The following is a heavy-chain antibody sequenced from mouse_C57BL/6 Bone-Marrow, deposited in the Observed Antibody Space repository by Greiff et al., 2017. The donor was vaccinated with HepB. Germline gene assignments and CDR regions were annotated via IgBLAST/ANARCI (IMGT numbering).Heavy chain of an antibody. CDR1: GFTFSDYY. D-gene: IGHD1-1*01. CDR3: ARDRYYGSSYLWWYFDV. Sequence: EVKVVESEGGLVQPGSSMKLSCTASGFTFSDYYMAWVRQVPEKGLEWVANINYDGSSTYYLDSLKSRFIISRDNAKNILYLQMSSLKSEDTATYYCARDRYYGSSYLWWYFDVWGTGTTVTVSS. V-gene: IGHV5-16*01. J-gene: IGHJ1*03. CDR2: INYDGSST.